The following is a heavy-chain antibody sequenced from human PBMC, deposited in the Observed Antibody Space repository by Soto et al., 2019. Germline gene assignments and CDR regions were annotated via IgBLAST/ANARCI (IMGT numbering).Heavy chain of an antibody. J-gene: IGHJ4*02. CDR2: ISYDGSNK. CDR1: GFTFISYG. V-gene: IGHV3-30*18. Sequence: QVQLVESGGGVVQPGRSLRLSCAAPGFTFISYGMHWVRQAPGKGLEWVAVISYDGSNKYYADSVKGRFTISRDNSKNTLYLQMNSLRAEDTAVYYCAKDRTVDDYVWGSYRVFDYWGQGTLVTVSS. D-gene: IGHD3-16*02. CDR3: AKDRTVDDYVWGSYRVFDY.